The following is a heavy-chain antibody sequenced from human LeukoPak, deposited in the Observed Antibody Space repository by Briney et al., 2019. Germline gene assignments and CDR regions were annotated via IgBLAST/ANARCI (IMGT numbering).Heavy chain of an antibody. CDR2: IRSKAYGGTT. V-gene: IGHV3-49*03. Sequence: WFRQAPGKGLEWVGFIRSKAYGGTTEYAASVKGRFTISRDDSKSIAYLQMNSLKTEDTAVYYCTREGLIGFDYWGQGTLVTVSS. J-gene: IGHJ4*02. CDR3: TREGLIGFDY. D-gene: IGHD2-8*01.